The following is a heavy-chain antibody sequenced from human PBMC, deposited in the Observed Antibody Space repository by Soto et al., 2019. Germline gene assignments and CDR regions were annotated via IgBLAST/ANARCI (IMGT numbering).Heavy chain of an antibody. D-gene: IGHD5-18*01. CDR2: ITSSGSTT. J-gene: IGHJ4*02. CDR3: ARERYSYGPYYFDY. V-gene: IGHV3-11*01. CDR1: GFTFSDYY. Sequence: GGSLRLSCAASGFTFSDYYMSWIRQAPGEGLEWVSSITSSGSTTYYTDSVKGRFTISRDNAKNSLYLQMNSLRAEDTAVYYCARERYSYGPYYFDYWGQGTLVTVSS.